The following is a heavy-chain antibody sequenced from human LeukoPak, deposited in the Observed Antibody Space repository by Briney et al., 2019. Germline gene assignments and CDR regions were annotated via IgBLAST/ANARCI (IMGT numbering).Heavy chain of an antibody. CDR3: ARDPSLEQYGSGSYYGATWFDP. CDR1: GFTFSRYA. V-gene: IGHV3-30-3*01. Sequence: GRSLRLSCATSGFTFSRYAMHWVRQAPGKGLEWVALISYDANIGSNKYYADSVKGRFTIARDNSKNTLYLQMNSLRAEDTAVYYCARDPSLEQYGSGSYYGATWFDPWGQGTLVTVSS. J-gene: IGHJ5*02. D-gene: IGHD3-10*01. CDR2: ISYDANIGSNK.